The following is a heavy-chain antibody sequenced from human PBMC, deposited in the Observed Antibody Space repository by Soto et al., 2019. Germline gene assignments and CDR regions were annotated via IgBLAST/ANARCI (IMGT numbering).Heavy chain of an antibody. CDR1: GFTFSSYA. CDR2: ISYDGSNK. Sequence: QVQLVESGGGVVQPGRSLRRSCAASGFTFSSYAMHWVRQAPGKGLEWVAVISYDGSNKYYADSVKGRFNISSDNSKNTLYLQMNSLRAEDTAVYYCARGGLRFLDCLAYGMDVWGQGTTVTVSS. V-gene: IGHV3-30-3*01. J-gene: IGHJ6*02. D-gene: IGHD3-3*01. CDR3: ARGGLRFLDCLAYGMDV.